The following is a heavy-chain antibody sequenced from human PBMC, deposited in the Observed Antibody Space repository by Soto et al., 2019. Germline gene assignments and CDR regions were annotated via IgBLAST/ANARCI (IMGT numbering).Heavy chain of an antibody. V-gene: IGHV3-74*01. J-gene: IGHJ1*01. D-gene: IGHD4-17*01. CDR2: RNPNGTFT. Sequence: PGGSLSLSCTGSGFTFSGYWMYWGRQAPGQGTGWVSRRNPNGTFTTNADSVKGRFTISRDNAKNTVYLQMNSLRDDDSAVYYCARGATTTNYCGVFYIWGQGTMVTVSS. CDR3: ARGATTTNYCGVFYI. CDR1: GFTFSGYW.